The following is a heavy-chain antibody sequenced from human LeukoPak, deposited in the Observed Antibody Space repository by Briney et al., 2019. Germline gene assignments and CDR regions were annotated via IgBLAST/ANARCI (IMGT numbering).Heavy chain of an antibody. D-gene: IGHD3-10*01. CDR3: AKDFWALGGSYDY. CDR2: ISGSGGST. J-gene: IGHJ4*02. V-gene: IGHV3-23*01. Sequence: GGSLRLSCAASGFTFSSYAMSWVRQAPGKGLEWVSVISGSGGSTYYADSVKDRFTISRDNSKNTLYLQMNSLRAEDTAAYFCAKDFWALGGSYDYWGQGTLVTVSS. CDR1: GFTFSSYA.